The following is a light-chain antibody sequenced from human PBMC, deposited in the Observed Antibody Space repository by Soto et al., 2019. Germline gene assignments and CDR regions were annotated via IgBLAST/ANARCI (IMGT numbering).Light chain of an antibody. CDR3: AAWDNSLNGRV. J-gene: IGLJ3*02. CDR2: SID. Sequence: QLVLTQPPSASGTPGQRVTISCSGSISNIGSNTVNWYQQLPGTAPKVLIYSIDQRPSGVPDRFSGSKSGTSASLAISGLQSEDEAHYYCAAWDNSLNGRVFGGGTKVTVL. CDR1: ISNIGSNT. V-gene: IGLV1-44*01.